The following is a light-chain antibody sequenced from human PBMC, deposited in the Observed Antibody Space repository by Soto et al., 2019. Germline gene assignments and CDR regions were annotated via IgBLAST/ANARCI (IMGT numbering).Light chain of an antibody. V-gene: IGKV3-11*01. Sequence: EIVLTQSPATLSLSPGERATLSCRASQSVSSYLAWYQQKPGQAPRLLIYDSPNRATGIPARFSGSGSGTDFTLTTSSLEPEYFAVYYCQQRSNWPPYTFGQGTKLEIK. CDR2: DSP. J-gene: IGKJ2*01. CDR3: QQRSNWPPYT. CDR1: QSVSSY.